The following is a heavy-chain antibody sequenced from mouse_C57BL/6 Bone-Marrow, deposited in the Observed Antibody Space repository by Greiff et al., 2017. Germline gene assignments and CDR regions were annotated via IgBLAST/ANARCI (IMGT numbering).Heavy chain of an antibody. J-gene: IGHJ4*01. CDR1: GYTFTSYW. Sequence: QVQLQQPGAELVKPGASVKLSCKASGYTFTSYWMHWVKQRPGQGLEWIGMIHPNSGSTNYNEKFKSKATLTVDKSSSTAYMQLSSLTSEDSAVYYCARLDWPEYYAMDYWGQGTSGTVSS. D-gene: IGHD4-1*01. CDR3: ARLDWPEYYAMDY. CDR2: IHPNSGST. V-gene: IGHV1-64*01.